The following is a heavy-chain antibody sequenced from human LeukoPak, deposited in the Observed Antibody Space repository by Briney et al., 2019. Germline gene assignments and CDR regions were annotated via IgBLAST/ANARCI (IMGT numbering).Heavy chain of an antibody. CDR2: IIPILGIA. Sequence: ASVKVSCKAYGGTFSSYAISWVRQAPGQGLEWMGRIIPILGIANYAQKFQGRVTITADKSTSTAYMELSSLRSEDTAVYYCARLDVLRYFDWLLNNWGQGTLVTVSS. D-gene: IGHD3-9*01. J-gene: IGHJ4*02. CDR1: GGTFSSYA. CDR3: ARLDVLRYFDWLLNN. V-gene: IGHV1-69*04.